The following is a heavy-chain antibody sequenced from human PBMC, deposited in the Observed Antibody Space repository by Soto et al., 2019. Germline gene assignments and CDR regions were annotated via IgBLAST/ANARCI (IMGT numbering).Heavy chain of an antibody. CDR1: GFTVSSYG. Sequence: AGSLRLSCAASGFTVSSYGIHWVREPPGTGLEWVAVISYDGSHKFYADPAMSRFTLSRDVSKSTLYLQMNSPRADDTAVYYFAKEMFPQTVLDSRSPWGDYWGPGTPVTVSS. CDR3: AKEMFPQTVLDSRSPWGDY. V-gene: IGHV3-30*18. D-gene: IGHD3-22*01. J-gene: IGHJ4*02. CDR2: ISYDGSHK.